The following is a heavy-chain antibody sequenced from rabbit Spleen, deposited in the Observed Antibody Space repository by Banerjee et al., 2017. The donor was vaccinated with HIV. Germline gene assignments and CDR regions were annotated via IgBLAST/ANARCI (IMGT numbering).Heavy chain of an antibody. CDR1: GFSFSGVVF. Sequence: QSLAESGGGLVQPEGSLTLTCTASGFSFSGVVFMSWVRQAPGKGLQWIACINTYTARPVYATWAKGRFTISRTSSTTLTLQMPSLSAAYTATYFCARDMASVVGWNFNVWDQGTLFT. CDR3: ARDMASVVGWNFNV. CDR2: INTYTARP. V-gene: IGHV1S40*01. J-gene: IGHJ4*02. D-gene: IGHD3-1*01.